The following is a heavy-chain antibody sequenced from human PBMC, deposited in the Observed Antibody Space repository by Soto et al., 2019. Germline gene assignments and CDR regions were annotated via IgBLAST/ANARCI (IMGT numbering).Heavy chain of an antibody. CDR1: GGSISSYY. J-gene: IGHJ4*02. CDR2: IYYSGST. D-gene: IGHD1-7*01. V-gene: IGHV4-59*08. Sequence: SETLSLTCTVSGGSISSYYWSWIRQPPGKGLEWIGYIYYSGSTNYNPSLKSRVTISVDTSKNQFSLKLSSVTAADTAVYYCARLTGTTEDPLHQRWGQGTLVTVSS. CDR3: ARLTGTTEDPLHQR.